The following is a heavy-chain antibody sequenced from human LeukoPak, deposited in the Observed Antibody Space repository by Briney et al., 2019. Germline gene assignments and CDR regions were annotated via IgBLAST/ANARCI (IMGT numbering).Heavy chain of an antibody. J-gene: IGHJ4*01. D-gene: IGHD5-24*01. CDR2: ISNSGSQI. V-gene: IGHV3-11*01. CDR3: ASVPRSRRDGYNLHFDY. CDR1: GFTFSENY. Sequence: PGGSLRLSCAASGFTFSENYMSWIRQAPGKGLEWVSYISNSGSQINYGDSVKGRFTISRDNAKSSVYLQTNSLRAEDTAVYYCASVPRSRRDGYNLHFDYWGQGTLVTVSS.